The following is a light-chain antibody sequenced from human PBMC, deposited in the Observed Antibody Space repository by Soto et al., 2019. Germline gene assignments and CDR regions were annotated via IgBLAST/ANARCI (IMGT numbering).Light chain of an antibody. V-gene: IGLV2-14*03. Sequence: QSVLTQPASVSGSPGQSITISCTGTRSDIGGYNYVSWYQQHLGKAPKLIIHDVNNRPSGISNRFSGSKSGSTASLTISGLQAEDEAHYFCSSYTSNNNLDVVFGGGTKLTVL. J-gene: IGLJ2*01. CDR2: DVN. CDR3: SSYTSNNNLDVV. CDR1: RSDIGGYNY.